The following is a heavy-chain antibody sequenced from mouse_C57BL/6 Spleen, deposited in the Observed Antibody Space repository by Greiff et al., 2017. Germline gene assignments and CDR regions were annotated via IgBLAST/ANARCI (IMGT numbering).Heavy chain of an antibody. D-gene: IGHD1-1*01. V-gene: IGHV1-19*01. CDR2: INPYNGGT. CDR3: ARDDYYGSRGAMDY. CDR1: GYTVTDYY. Sequence: EVQLQQSGPVLVKPGASVKMSCKASGYTVTDYYMNWVKQSHGKSLEWIGVINPYNGGTSYNQKFKGKATLTVDKSSSTAYMELNSLTSEDSAVYYCARDDYYGSRGAMDYWGQGTSVTVSS. J-gene: IGHJ4*01.